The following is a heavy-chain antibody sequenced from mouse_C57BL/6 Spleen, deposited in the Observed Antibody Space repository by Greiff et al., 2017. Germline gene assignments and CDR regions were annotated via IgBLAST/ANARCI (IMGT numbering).Heavy chain of an antibody. V-gene: IGHV1-15*01. D-gene: IGHD1-1*01. CDR1: GYTFTDYE. J-gene: IGHJ2*01. CDR3: TRDYGRDY. Sequence: VQLQQSGAELVRPGASVTLSCKASGYTFTDYEMHWVKQTPVHGLAWIGAIDPETGGTAYNQKFKGKAILTADKSSSTAYMELRSLTSEDAAVYYCTRDYGRDYWGQGTTLTVSS. CDR2: IDPETGGT.